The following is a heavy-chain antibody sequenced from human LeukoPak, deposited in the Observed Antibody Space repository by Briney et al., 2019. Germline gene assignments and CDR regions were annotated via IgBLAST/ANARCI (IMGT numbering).Heavy chain of an antibody. V-gene: IGHV1-8*02. D-gene: IGHD1-1*01. CDR3: ARAGRYNWNDVGY. Sequence: ASVKVSCKASGGTFSSYTINWVRQATGQGLEWMGWMNPNSGNTGYAQKFQGRVTMTRNTSISTAYMELSSLRSEDTAVYYCARAGRYNWNDVGYWGQGTLVTVSS. CDR2: MNPNSGNT. J-gene: IGHJ4*02. CDR1: GGTFSSYT.